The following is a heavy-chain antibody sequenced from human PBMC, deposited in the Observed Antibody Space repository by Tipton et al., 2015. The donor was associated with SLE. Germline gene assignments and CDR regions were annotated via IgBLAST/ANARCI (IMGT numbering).Heavy chain of an antibody. D-gene: IGHD3-22*01. CDR1: GGSISSGGYS. Sequence: TLSLTCAVSGGSISSGGYSWGWIRQPPGKGLEWIGYIYHSGSTYYNPSLKSRVTRSVDRSKNQFSLKLSSVTAADTAVYYCARGGYYDSSGYFDYWGQGTLVTVSS. CDR3: ARGGYYDSSGYFDY. CDR2: IYHSGST. V-gene: IGHV4-30-2*01. J-gene: IGHJ4*02.